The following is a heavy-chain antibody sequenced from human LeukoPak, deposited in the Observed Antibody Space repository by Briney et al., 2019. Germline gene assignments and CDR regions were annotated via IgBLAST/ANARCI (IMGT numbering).Heavy chain of an antibody. V-gene: IGHV4-4*07. CDR3: ARGYMGFGKNWFDP. D-gene: IGHD3-10*01. CDR2: IYDGGST. CDR1: GGSVNSYY. Sequence: SETLSLTCTVSGGSVNSYYLSWIRQPAGKTLEWIGRIYDGGSTNYNPSLKSRVTISVDTSKNQFSLKLSSVTAADTAVYYCARGYMGFGKNWFDPWGQGTLVTVSS. J-gene: IGHJ5*02.